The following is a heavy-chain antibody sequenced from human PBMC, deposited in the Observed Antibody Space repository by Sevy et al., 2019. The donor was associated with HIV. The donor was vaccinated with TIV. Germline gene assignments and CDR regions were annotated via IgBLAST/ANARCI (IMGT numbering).Heavy chain of an antibody. CDR3: ARDRKGEYSAYDGAGYYGMDV. Sequence: GGSLRLSCAASGFTFSIYAMSWVRQAPGKGLDWVSGISGSVGSTYYADSVKGRFTISRDNAKNSLYLQMNSLRAEDTAVYYCARDRKGEYSAYDGAGYYGMDVWGQGTTVTVSS. V-gene: IGHV3-23*01. J-gene: IGHJ6*02. CDR1: GFTFSIYA. CDR2: ISGSVGST. D-gene: IGHD5-12*01.